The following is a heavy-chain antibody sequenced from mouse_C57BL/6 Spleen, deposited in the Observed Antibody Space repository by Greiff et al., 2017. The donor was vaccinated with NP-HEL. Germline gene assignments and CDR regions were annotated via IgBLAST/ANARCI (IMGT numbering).Heavy chain of an antibody. CDR2: INPYNGDT. Sequence: EVQLQQSGPELVKPGDSVKISCKASGYSFTGYFMNWVMQSHGKSLEWIGRINPYNGDTFYNQKFKGKATLTVDKSSSTAHMELRSLTSEDSAVYYCARSDYGKNYFDYWGQGTTLTVSS. CDR1: GYSFTGYF. V-gene: IGHV1-20*01. D-gene: IGHD1-1*01. J-gene: IGHJ2*01. CDR3: ARSDYGKNYFDY.